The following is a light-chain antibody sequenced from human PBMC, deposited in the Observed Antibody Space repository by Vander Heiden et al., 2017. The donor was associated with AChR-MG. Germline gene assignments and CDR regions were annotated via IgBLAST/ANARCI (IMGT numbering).Light chain of an antibody. CDR3: CSSAGSYTFRVV. CDR1: SIDAGPYNY. J-gene: IGLJ2*01. Sequence: SALTQPRSVSASPGQSVTISCTGPSIDAGPYNYFSWYQQDPGKAPQLMIYDVNKRRSGVPDRFSGSKSGNTASLTISGLQADEEGDYYCCSSAGSYTFRVVFGGGTKLTVL. CDR2: DVN. V-gene: IGLV2-11*01.